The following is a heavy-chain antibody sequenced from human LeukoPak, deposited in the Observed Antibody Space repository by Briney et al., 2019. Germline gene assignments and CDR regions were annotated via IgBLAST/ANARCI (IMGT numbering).Heavy chain of an antibody. D-gene: IGHD2/OR15-2a*01. CDR1: GFTFNMYW. CDR2: INQDGSAR. Sequence: GGSLRLSCEGSGFTFNMYWMSWVRQAPGKGLEWVANINQDGSARFYMDSVKGRFTVSRDNPKNSLYLEMHSLRAEDTALYYCGRDFYGNADNWGQGTLVTVSS. CDR3: GRDFYGNADN. V-gene: IGHV3-7*01. J-gene: IGHJ4*02.